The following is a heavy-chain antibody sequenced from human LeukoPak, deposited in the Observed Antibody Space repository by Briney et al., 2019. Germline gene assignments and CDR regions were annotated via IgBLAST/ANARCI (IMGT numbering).Heavy chain of an antibody. CDR3: ARGFPYSSGWYAPLGVSYYYYGMDV. D-gene: IGHD6-19*01. CDR2: IYTSGST. J-gene: IGHJ6*02. CDR1: GGSISSYY. Sequence: PSETLSLTCTVSGGSISSYYWSWIRQPAGKGLEWIGRIYTSGSTNYNPSLKSRVTMSVDTSKNQFSLKLSSVTAADTAVYYCARGFPYSSGWYAPLGVSYYYYGMDVWGQGTTVTVSS. V-gene: IGHV4-4*07.